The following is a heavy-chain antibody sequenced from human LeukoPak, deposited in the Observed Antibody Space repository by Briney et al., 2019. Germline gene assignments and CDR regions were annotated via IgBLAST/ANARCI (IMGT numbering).Heavy chain of an antibody. CDR1: GFTFSSYA. D-gene: IGHD3-22*01. Sequence: GGPLRLSCAASGFTFSSYAMHWVRQAPGKGLEGVAVISYDGSNKYYADSVKGRFTISRDNSKNTLYLQMNSLRAEDTAVYYSAIDEVTMKAFQHWGQGTLVTVSS. CDR3: AIDEVTMKAFQH. V-gene: IGHV3-30-3*01. J-gene: IGHJ1*01. CDR2: ISYDGSNK.